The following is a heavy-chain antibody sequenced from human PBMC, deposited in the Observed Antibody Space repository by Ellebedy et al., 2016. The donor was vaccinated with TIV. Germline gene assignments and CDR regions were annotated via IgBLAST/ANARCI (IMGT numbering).Heavy chain of an antibody. V-gene: IGHV3-72*01. CDR3: ARGRLGTSVFDD. CDR1: GFTFSDHY. CDR2: IRSKVYSGTT. J-gene: IGHJ4*02. D-gene: IGHD1-26*01. Sequence: GESLKISCAASGFTFSDHYMEWVRQAPGKGLEWVAFIRSKVYSGTTEYAASVKGRFTISTDHSKNSLFLQMNSLTTEDTAVYYCARGRLGTSVFDDWGQGTLVTVSS.